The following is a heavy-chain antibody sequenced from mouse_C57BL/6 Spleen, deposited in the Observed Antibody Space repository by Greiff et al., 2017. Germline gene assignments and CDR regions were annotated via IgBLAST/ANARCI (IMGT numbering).Heavy chain of an antibody. V-gene: IGHV1-55*01. CDR1: GYTFTSYW. CDR3: AREGTYDYDPDTGYFDV. CDR2: IYPGSGST. Sequence: QVHVKQPGAELVKPGASVKMSCKASGYTFTSYWITWVKQRPGQGLEWIGDIYPGSGSTNYNEKFKSKATLTVDTSSSTAYMQLSSLTSEDSAVYYCAREGTYDYDPDTGYFDVWGTGTTVTVSS. D-gene: IGHD2-4*01. J-gene: IGHJ1*03.